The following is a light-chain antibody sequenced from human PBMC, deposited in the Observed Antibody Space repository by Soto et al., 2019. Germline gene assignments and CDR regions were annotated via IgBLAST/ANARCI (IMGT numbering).Light chain of an antibody. J-gene: IGKJ1*01. CDR1: QSVSSN. CDR2: GAS. CDR3: QQYKNWPRTT. V-gene: IGKV3-15*01. Sequence: EIVMTQSPATLSVSPGERATLSCRASQSVSSNLAWYQQKPGQAPRLLIYGASTRATGIPARFSGSGSGTEFTLTISSLQSEDFAVYYGQQYKNWPRTTFGQGTKVDIK.